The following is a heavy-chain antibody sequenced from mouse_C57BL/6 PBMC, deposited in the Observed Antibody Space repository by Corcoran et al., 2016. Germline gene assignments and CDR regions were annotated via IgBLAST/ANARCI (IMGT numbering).Heavy chain of an antibody. D-gene: IGHD2-3*01. V-gene: IGHV3-6*01. CDR2: ISYDGSN. Sequence: DVQLQESGPGLVKPSQSLSLTCSVTGYSITSGYYWNWIRQFPGNKLEWMGYISYDGSNNYNPSLKNRISITRDTSKNQFFLKLNSVTTEDTATYYCARGWSPFDYWGQGTTLTVSS. CDR1: GYSITSGYY. CDR3: ARGWSPFDY. J-gene: IGHJ2*01.